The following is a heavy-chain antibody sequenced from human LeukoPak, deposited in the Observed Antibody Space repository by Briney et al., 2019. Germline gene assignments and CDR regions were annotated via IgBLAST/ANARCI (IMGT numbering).Heavy chain of an antibody. V-gene: IGHV1-2*02. Sequence: ASVKVSCKASGYTFTGYYMHWVRQTPGQGVEWRGWINPNSGGTNYAQKFQGRVTMTRDTSISTAYMELSRPRSDDTAVHYCAIVGGGYCSSTSCFDYWGQGTLVTVSP. J-gene: IGHJ4*02. CDR2: INPNSGGT. CDR1: GYTFTGYY. D-gene: IGHD2-2*01. CDR3: AIVGGGYCSSTSCFDY.